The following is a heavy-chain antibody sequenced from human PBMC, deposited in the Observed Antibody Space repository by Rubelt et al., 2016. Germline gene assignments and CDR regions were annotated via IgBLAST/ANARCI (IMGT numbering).Heavy chain of an antibody. J-gene: IGHJ6*02. CDR1: GGSISSGGYY. D-gene: IGHD4-17*01. CDR3: ARGDYAYYYGMDV. CDR2: IYYSGST. Sequence: GLVKPSQTLSLTCTVSGGSISSGGYYWSWIRQHPGKGLEWIGYIYYSGSTYYNPSLKSRVTISVDTSKNQFSLKLSSVTAADTAVYYCARGDYAYYYGMDVWGQGTTVTVSS. V-gene: IGHV4-31*03.